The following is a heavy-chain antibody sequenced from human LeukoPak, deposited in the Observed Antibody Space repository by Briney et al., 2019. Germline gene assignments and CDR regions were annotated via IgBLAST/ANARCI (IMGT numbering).Heavy chain of an antibody. D-gene: IGHD1-1*01. CDR2: INSDGSST. CDR3: TRTTTTADWYFDL. J-gene: IGHJ2*01. V-gene: IGHV3-74*01. CDR1: GFTFSNYW. Sequence: PGGSLRLSCAVSGFTFSNYWMYWVRQAPGKRLVWVARINSDGSSTTYADSVESRFTISRDNTKSMLHLQMHSLRVDDSAVYFCTRTTTTADWYFDLWGRGTLVTVSS.